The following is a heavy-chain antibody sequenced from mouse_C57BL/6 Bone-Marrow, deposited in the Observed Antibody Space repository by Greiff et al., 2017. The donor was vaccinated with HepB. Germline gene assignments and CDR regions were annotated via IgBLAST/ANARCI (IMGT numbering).Heavy chain of an antibody. D-gene: IGHD2-4*01. CDR2: ISDGGSYT. J-gene: IGHJ3*01. Sequence: DVMLVESGGGLVKPGGSLKLSCAASGFTFSSYAMSWVRQTPEKRLEWVATISDGGSYTYYPDNVKGRFTISRDNAKNNLYLQMSHLKSEDTAMYYCARGAIYYDPWFAYWGQGTLVTVSA. V-gene: IGHV5-4*03. CDR3: ARGAIYYDPWFAY. CDR1: GFTFSSYA.